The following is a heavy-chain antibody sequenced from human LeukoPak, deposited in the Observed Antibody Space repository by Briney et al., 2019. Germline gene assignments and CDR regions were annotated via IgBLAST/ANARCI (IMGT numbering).Heavy chain of an antibody. CDR3: ARDSWSSSGVGY. Sequence: SETLSLTCTVSGYSISSGYYWGWIRQPPGKGLEWIGSIYHSGSTYYNPSLKSRVTISVDTSKNQFSLKLSSVTAADTAVYYCARDSWSSSGVGYWGQGTLVTVSS. CDR1: GYSISSGYY. J-gene: IGHJ4*02. D-gene: IGHD3-10*01. V-gene: IGHV4-38-2*02. CDR2: IYHSGST.